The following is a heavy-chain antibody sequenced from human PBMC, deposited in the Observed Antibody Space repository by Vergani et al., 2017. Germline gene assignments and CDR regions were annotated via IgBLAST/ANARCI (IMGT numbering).Heavy chain of an antibody. D-gene: IGHD2-15*01. CDR2: IYSGGST. V-gene: IGHV3-66*02. CDR1: GFTVSSNY. Sequence: EVQLVESGGGLVQPGGSLRLSCAASGFTVSSNYMSWVRQAPGKGLEWVSVIYSGGSTYYADSVKGRFTISRDNSKNTLYLQMNSLRAEDTAVYYCARGGDIVVVVAATLFDYWGQGTLVTVSS. CDR3: ARGGDIVVVVAATLFDY. J-gene: IGHJ4*02.